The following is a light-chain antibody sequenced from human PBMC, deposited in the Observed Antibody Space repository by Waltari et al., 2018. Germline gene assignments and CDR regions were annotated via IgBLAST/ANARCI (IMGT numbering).Light chain of an antibody. CDR1: ASDVGTYDL. V-gene: IGLV2-23*02. Sequence: QSALTPPASVSGSPGQSITYSCTGTASDVGTYDLVSWYQPQPGKAPQLMIHDVNKRPSGVSPRFSGSKSGNTASLTISGLQAEDEADYYCCSFADSSASWVFGGGTKLTVL. CDR2: DVN. CDR3: CSFADSSASWV. J-gene: IGLJ3*02.